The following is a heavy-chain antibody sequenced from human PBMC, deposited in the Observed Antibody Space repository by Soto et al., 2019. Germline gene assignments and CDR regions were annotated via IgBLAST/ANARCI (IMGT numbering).Heavy chain of an antibody. CDR3: ARDGVGPFDY. Sequence: QVQLQESGPGLLKPSETLSLTCTIAGGSVSTYYWSWLRQPPGKELEWIGLTSYSGNTNYNPSLKSRGDIAVDTSKNQFSLTLSSVTAADTAVYYCARDGVGPFDYWGQGTLVTVSS. D-gene: IGHD3-3*01. J-gene: IGHJ4*02. CDR2: TSYSGNT. V-gene: IGHV4-59*02. CDR1: GGSVSTYY.